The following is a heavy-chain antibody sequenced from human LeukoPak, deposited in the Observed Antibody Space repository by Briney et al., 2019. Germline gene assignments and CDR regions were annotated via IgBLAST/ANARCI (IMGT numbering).Heavy chain of an antibody. Sequence: GGSLRLSCAASGFTFSSYAMHWVRQAPGKGLEWVAVISYDGSNKYYADSVKGRFTISRDNSKNTLYLQMNSLRAEDTAVYYCARDSLGGFDYWGQGTLVTVSS. J-gene: IGHJ4*02. CDR1: GFTFSSYA. V-gene: IGHV3-30*04. CDR2: ISYDGSNK. CDR3: ARDSLGGFDY.